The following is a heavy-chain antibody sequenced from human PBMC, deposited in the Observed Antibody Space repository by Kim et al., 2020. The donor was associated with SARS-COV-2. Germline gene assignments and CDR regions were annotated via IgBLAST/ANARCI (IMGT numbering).Heavy chain of an antibody. D-gene: IGHD1-1*01. CDR3: ARDFNWALDF. Sequence: GGSLRLSCEVSGFALSSYSMNWVRQAPGKGLEWLAYISAHDIWYSDSVKGRFTISRDDAKNSLYLQMNSLRDGDTAVYFCARDFNWALDFWGQGTLVTVSS. V-gene: IGHV3-48*02. CDR1: GFALSSYS. CDR2: ISAHDI. J-gene: IGHJ4*02.